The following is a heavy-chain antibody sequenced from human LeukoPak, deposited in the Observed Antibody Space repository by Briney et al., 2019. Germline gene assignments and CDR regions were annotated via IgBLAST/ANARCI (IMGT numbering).Heavy chain of an antibody. CDR1: GFTFGDYA. CDR2: IRSKAYGGTT. D-gene: IGHD3-3*01. J-gene: IGHJ4*02. V-gene: IGHV3-49*03. Sequence: PGRSLRLSCTASGFTFGDYAMSWFRQAPGKGLEWVGFIRSKAYGGTTEYAASVKGRFTIPRDDSKSIAYLQMNSLKTEDTAVYYCTRDPGVTIFGVVPPPDYWGQGTLVTVSS. CDR3: TRDPGVTIFGVVPPPDY.